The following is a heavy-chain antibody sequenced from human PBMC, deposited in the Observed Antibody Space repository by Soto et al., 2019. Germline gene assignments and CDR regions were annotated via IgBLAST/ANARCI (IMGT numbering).Heavy chain of an antibody. D-gene: IGHD5-12*01. CDR3: ARAPQDGYDLVYFDY. CDR2: ISSSGSTI. Sequence: GGSLRLSCAASGFTFSSYEMNWVRQAPGKGLEWVSYISSSGSTIYYADSVKGRFTISRDNAKNSLYLQMNSLRAEDTAVYYCARAPQDGYDLVYFDYWGQGTLVTVSS. CDR1: GFTFSSYE. J-gene: IGHJ4*02. V-gene: IGHV3-48*03.